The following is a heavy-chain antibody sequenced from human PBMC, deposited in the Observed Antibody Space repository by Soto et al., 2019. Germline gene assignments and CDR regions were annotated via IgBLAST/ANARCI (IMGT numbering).Heavy chain of an antibody. CDR1: GGSISSYY. Sequence: PSETLSLTCTVSGGSISSYYWSWIRQPPGKGLEWIGEINHSGSTNYNPSLESRVTISIDTSKNQFSLMLSSVTAADTAVYYCARGNNYFDYWGQGTLGTVSS. V-gene: IGHV4-34*01. CDR3: ARGNNYFDY. CDR2: INHSGST. J-gene: IGHJ4*02.